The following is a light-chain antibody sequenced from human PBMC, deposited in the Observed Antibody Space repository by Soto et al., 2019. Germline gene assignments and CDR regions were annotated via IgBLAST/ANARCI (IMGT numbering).Light chain of an antibody. V-gene: IGKV3-15*01. CDR3: QQYRSWPRT. J-gene: IGKJ1*01. CDR1: QDVMYD. CDR2: GAS. Sequence: EIVLTQSPAALSVSPGGRATLSCRASQDVMYDLAWYQQKPGQAPRLLVYGASTRATDAPPRFRGSGSGREFSLTISSRQSEDFATYYCQQYRSWPRTFGQGSRVEIK.